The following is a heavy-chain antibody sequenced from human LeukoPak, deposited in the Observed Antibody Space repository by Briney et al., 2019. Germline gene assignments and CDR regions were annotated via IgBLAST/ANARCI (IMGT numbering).Heavy chain of an antibody. CDR3: ARGKYSGSYYEGEDAFDI. CDR2: IIPIFGTA. V-gene: IGHV1-69*05. D-gene: IGHD1-26*01. J-gene: IGHJ3*02. CDR1: GGTFSSYA. Sequence: GASVKVSCKASGGTFSSYAISWVRQAPGQGLEWMGGIIPIFGTANYAQKFQGRVTITTDESTSTAYMELSSLRSEDTAVYYCARGKYSGSYYEGEDAFDIWGQGTMVTVSS.